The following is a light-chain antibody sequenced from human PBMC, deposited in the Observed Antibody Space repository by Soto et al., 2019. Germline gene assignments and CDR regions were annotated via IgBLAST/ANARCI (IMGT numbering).Light chain of an antibody. V-gene: IGLV2-14*01. CDR3: SSYTSSSSPYV. J-gene: IGLJ1*01. CDR1: SSDVGGYKH. Sequence: QPASVSGSPGQSITISCTGTSSDVGGYKHVSWYQQHPGKAPKVMIYDVSNRPSGVSNRFSGSKSGNTASLTISGLQAEDEADYYCSSYTSSSSPYVFGTGTKLTVL. CDR2: DVS.